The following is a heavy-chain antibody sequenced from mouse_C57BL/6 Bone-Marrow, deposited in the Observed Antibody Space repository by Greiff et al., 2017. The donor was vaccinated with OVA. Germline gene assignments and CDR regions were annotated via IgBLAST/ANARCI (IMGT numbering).Heavy chain of an antibody. Sequence: EVQGVESGGDLVKPGGSLKLSCAASGFTFSSYGMSWVRQTPDKRLEWVATISSGGSYTYSPDSVKGRFTISRDNAKNTLYLQMSSLKSEDTAMYYCARHEKILTTLVLYAMEYWGQGTSVTVSA. V-gene: IGHV5-6*01. CDR1: GFTFSSYG. CDR2: ISSGGSYT. D-gene: IGHD1-1*01. J-gene: IGHJ4*01. CDR3: ARHEKILTTLVLYAMEY.